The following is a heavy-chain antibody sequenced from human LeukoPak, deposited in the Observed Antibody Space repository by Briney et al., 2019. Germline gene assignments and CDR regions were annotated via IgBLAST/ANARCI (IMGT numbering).Heavy chain of an antibody. J-gene: IGHJ4*02. CDR2: IDAGNGNT. V-gene: IGHV1-3*01. Sequence: ASVKVSCKASGYTFTSYAMHWVRQAPGQMLEWMGWIDAGNGNTKYSQKFQGRVTITRDTSASTAYMELSSLRSEDTAVYYCAREWPDGSGSYYRWGQGTLVTVSS. CDR1: GYTFTSYA. D-gene: IGHD3-10*01. CDR3: AREWPDGSGSYYR.